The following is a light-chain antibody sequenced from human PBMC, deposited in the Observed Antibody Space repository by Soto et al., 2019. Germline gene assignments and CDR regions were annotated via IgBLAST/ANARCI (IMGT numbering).Light chain of an antibody. CDR3: QQYGSSPPYT. J-gene: IGKJ2*01. CDR1: QSVSSSY. V-gene: IGKV3-20*01. CDR2: GAS. Sequence: EIVLTQSPGTLSLSPGERATLSCRASQSVSSSYLAWYQQKPGQAPRLLIYGASSSATGIPDRFSGSGSGTDFTLTISTLEPDDFAVYYCQQYGSSPPYTFGQGTMLVIK.